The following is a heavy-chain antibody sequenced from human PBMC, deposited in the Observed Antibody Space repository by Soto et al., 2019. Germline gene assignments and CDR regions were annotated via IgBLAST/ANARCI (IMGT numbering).Heavy chain of an antibody. CDR2: INHSGST. J-gene: IGHJ6*03. Sequence: SETLSLTCAVYGGSFSGYYWSWIRQPPGKGLEWIGEINHSGSTNYNPSLKSRVTISVDTSKNQFSLKLGSVTAADTAVYYCARVYYDFWSGYLYSRPEWGYMDVWGKGTTVTVSS. V-gene: IGHV4-34*01. CDR1: GGSFSGYY. D-gene: IGHD3-3*01. CDR3: ARVYYDFWSGYLYSRPEWGYMDV.